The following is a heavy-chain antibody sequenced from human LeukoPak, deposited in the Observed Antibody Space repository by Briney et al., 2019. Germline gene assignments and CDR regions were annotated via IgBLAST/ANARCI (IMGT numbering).Heavy chain of an antibody. D-gene: IGHD4-17*01. J-gene: IGHJ4*02. CDR3: ARDYGDYRDLSY. Sequence: GGSLRLSCAASGFTVSSNYMSWVRQAPGKGLEWVSVIYSGGSTYYADSVKGRFTISRDNSKNTLYLQMNSLRAEDTAVYYCARDYGDYRDLSYWGQGTLVTVSS. CDR1: GFTVSSNY. V-gene: IGHV3-53*01. CDR2: IYSGGST.